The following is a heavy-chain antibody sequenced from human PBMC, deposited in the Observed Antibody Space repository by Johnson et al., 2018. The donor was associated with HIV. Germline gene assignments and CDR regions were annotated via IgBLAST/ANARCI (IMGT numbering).Heavy chain of an antibody. CDR3: ASGPRNPGLDTFNF. CDR1: GFTFDDYG. CDR2: ISSSGSTI. J-gene: IGHJ3*01. D-gene: IGHD1-14*01. Sequence: VQLVESGGGLVKPGGSLRLSCAASGFTFDDYGMSWVRQAPGKGLEWVSYISSSGSTIYYADSVKGRFTISRDTAKNSLYLQINSLRADDTAVYYCASGPRNPGLDTFNFWGQGTMVTVSS. V-gene: IGHV3-11*04.